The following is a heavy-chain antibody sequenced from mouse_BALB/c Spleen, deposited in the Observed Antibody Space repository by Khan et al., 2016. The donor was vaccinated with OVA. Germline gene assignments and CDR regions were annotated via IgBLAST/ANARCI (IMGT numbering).Heavy chain of an antibody. Sequence: QVQLQQSGAELARPGASVKMSCKASGYTFTSYTIHWIKLRPGQGLEWIGYINPSNGYTNYNQKFKDKATLTADKSSNTVYMQLSSLTSDDSAVYNCVTDRYYYRNDGWFEYWGQGTLVTVSA. CDR2: INPSNGYT. J-gene: IGHJ3*01. V-gene: IGHV1-4*01. CDR3: VTDRYYYRNDGWFEY. CDR1: GYTFTSYT. D-gene: IGHD2-14*01.